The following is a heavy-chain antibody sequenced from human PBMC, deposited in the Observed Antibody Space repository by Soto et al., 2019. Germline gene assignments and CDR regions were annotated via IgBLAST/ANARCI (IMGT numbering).Heavy chain of an antibody. CDR1: GFTFSSYG. CDR2: IWYDGSNK. D-gene: IGHD3-10*01. CDR3: ARDGLGELLYGDYYYYGMDV. J-gene: IGHJ6*02. Sequence: GGSLRLSCAASGFTFSSYGMHWVRQAPGKGLEWVAVIWYDGSNKYYADSVKGRFTISRDNSKNTLYLQMNSLRAEDTAVYYCARDGLGELLYGDYYYYGMDVWGQGTTVTVSS. V-gene: IGHV3-33*01.